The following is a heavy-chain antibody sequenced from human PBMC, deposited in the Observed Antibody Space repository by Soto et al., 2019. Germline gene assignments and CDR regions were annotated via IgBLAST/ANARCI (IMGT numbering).Heavy chain of an antibody. J-gene: IGHJ4*02. CDR1: GYTFNTYD. CDR2: MNPYNGNT. CDR3: ARRKERSGPHYFDY. Sequence: ASVKVSCKASGYTFNTYDIYWMRQASGQGLEWMGWMNPYNGNTGYAQKFQGRVTVTRNTSISTVYMELSGLRPDDTAVYYCARRKERSGPHYFDYWGQGGQVTVSS. V-gene: IGHV1-8*01.